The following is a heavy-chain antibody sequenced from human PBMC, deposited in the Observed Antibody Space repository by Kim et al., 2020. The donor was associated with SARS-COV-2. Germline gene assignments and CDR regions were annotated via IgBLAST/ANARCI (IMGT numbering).Heavy chain of an antibody. Sequence: SETLSLTCAVYGGSFSGYYWSWIRQPPGKGLEWIGEINHSGSTNYNPSLKSRVTISVDTSKNQFSLKLSSVTAADTAVYYCARGKFWSGYYWYYFDYWG. V-gene: IGHV4-34*01. CDR3: ARGKFWSGYYWYYFDY. CDR1: GGSFSGYY. D-gene: IGHD3-3*01. CDR2: INHSGST. J-gene: IGHJ4*01.